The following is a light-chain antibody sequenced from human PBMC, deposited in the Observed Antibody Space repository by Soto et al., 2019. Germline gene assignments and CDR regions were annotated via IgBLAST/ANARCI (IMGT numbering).Light chain of an antibody. CDR1: YSNIGSNT. CDR3: AAWDDNLNGLV. V-gene: IGLV1-44*01. J-gene: IGLJ7*01. Sequence: QSVLTQPPSASGTPGQRVTISCSGSYSNIGSNTVNWYQHLPGTAPKLLIYSTDQRPSGVPDRFSGSKSGTSASLAISGLPSDDEADYYCAAWDDNLNGLVFGGGTQLTVL. CDR2: STD.